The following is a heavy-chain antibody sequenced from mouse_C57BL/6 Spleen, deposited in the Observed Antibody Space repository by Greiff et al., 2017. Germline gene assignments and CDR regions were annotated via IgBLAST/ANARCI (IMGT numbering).Heavy chain of an antibody. Sequence: VQLQQPGPELVKPGASVKISCKASGYSFTSYYIHWVKQRPGQGLEWIGWIYPGSGNTKYNEKFKGKATLTANTSSSTAYMQLSSLTSEDSAVYSGASRGASSSLWYLDVWGTGTTVTVSS. J-gene: IGHJ1*03. V-gene: IGHV1-66*01. CDR3: ASRGASSSLWYLDV. D-gene: IGHD1-1*01. CDR1: GYSFTSYY. CDR2: IYPGSGNT.